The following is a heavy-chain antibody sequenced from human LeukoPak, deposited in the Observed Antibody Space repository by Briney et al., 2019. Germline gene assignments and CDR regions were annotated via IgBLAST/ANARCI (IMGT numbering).Heavy chain of an antibody. D-gene: IGHD3-22*01. CDR2: IYYSGST. CDR1: GGSISSYY. CDR3: ARVKGSDYDSSGDAFDI. V-gene: IGHV4-59*01. Sequence: PSETLSLTCTVSGGSISSYYWSWIRQPPGKGLEWIGYIYYSGSTNYNPSLKSRVTISVDTSKNQFSLKLSSVTAADTAVYYCARVKGSDYDSSGDAFDIWGQGTMVTVSS. J-gene: IGHJ3*02.